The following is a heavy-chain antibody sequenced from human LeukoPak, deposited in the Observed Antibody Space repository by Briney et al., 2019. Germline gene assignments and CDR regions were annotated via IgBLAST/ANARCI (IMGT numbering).Heavy chain of an antibody. J-gene: IGHJ4*02. V-gene: IGHV1-69*13. CDR1: GGTFSSLT. Sequence: SVKVSCKASGGTFSSLTINWVRQAPGQGLEWMGGIIPIFGRANYVQKFQGRVTITADDSTSTAYMELSSLRSEDTAVYYCADLVYCSSSSCYEPFNQTWGQGTLVTVSP. D-gene: IGHD2-2*01. CDR2: IIPIFGRA. CDR3: ADLVYCSSSSCYEPFNQT.